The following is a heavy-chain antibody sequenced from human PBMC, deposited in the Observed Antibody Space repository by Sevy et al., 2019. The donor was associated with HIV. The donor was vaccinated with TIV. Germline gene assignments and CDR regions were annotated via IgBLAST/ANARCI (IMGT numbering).Heavy chain of an antibody. D-gene: IGHD1-26*01. CDR3: ARHNDSGSYQGFDY. V-gene: IGHV3-30-3*01. CDR1: GFTFSSYA. CDR2: ISYEGSNK. Sequence: GGFLRLSCAASGFTFSSYAMHWVRQAPGKGLEWMAVISYEGSNKYYADSVKGRFTISRDNSKNTLYLQMNSLRAEDTAVYYCARHNDSGSYQGFDYWGQGTLVTVSS. J-gene: IGHJ4*02.